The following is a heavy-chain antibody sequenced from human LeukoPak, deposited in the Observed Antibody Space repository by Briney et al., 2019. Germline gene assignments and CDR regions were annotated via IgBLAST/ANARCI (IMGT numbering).Heavy chain of an antibody. CDR3: ARNNGMDV. CDR2: IKQDGSET. CDR1: GFTFSSYW. V-gene: IGHV3-7*03. Sequence: GGSLRLSCAASGFTFSSYWMSWVRQAPGKGLEWVANIKQDGSETYYLDSVKGRFTISKDNAKNSLYLQMNSLRAEDTALYHCARNNGMDVWGQGTTVIVSS. J-gene: IGHJ6*02.